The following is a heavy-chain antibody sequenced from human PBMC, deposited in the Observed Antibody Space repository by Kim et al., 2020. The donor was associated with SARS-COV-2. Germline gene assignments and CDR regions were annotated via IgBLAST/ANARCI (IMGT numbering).Heavy chain of an antibody. D-gene: IGHD3-10*01. J-gene: IGHJ5*02. CDR3: ARSKTYYYGSGSYYKGARWFDP. Sequence: SETLSLTCAVYGGSFSGYYWSWIRQPPGKGLEWIGEINHSGSTNYNPSLKSRVTISVDTSKNQFSLKLSSVTAADTAVYYCARSKTYYYGSGSYYKGARWFDPWGQGTLVTVSS. CDR2: INHSGST. CDR1: GGSFSGYY. V-gene: IGHV4-34*01.